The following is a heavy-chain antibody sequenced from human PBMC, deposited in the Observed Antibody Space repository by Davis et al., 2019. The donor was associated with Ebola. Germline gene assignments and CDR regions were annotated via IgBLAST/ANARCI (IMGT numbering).Heavy chain of an antibody. CDR1: GFTFSSYG. J-gene: IGHJ4*02. Sequence: GESLKISCAASGFTFSSYGMHWVRQAPGKGLEWVAVIWYDGSNKYYADSVKGRFTISRDNSKNTLYLQMNSLRAEDTAVYYCARDRVRDSSGLDYWGQGTLVTVSS. CDR2: IWYDGSNK. D-gene: IGHD3-22*01. V-gene: IGHV3-33*01. CDR3: ARDRVRDSSGLDY.